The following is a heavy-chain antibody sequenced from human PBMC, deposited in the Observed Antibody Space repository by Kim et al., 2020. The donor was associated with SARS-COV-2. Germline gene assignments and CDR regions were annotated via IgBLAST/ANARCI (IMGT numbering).Heavy chain of an antibody. CDR1: GASISSSSC. Sequence: SETLSLTCVVSGASISSSSCWSWFRQPPGKGLEWIGEVDHSGTTSYNVSLKNRVSILVDKSKNQFSLRLTSVSAADTAVDYCARGVSSAWTLRAWFDPWGQGTLVTVS. D-gene: IGHD3-22*01. J-gene: IGHJ5*02. CDR2: VDHSGTT. CDR3: ARGVSSAWTLRAWFDP. V-gene: IGHV4-4*02.